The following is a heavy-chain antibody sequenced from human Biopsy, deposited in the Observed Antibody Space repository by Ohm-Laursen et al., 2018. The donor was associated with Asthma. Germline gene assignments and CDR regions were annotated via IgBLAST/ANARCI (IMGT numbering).Heavy chain of an antibody. Sequence: SLRLSCAASGFTFSESWMTWVRQAPGKGLEWVGHVKIKRHGGTTDLAEPVKGRFTISRDDSKNTLYLQMNSLITEDTAVYYCQRGFNGDDCGYWGQGTLVTVSS. V-gene: IGHV3-15*01. J-gene: IGHJ4*02. D-gene: IGHD5-12*01. CDR3: QRGFNGDDCGY. CDR2: VKIKRHGGTT. CDR1: GFTFSESW.